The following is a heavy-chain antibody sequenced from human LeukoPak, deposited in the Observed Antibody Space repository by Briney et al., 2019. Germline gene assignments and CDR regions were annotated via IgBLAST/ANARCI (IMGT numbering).Heavy chain of an antibody. CDR1: GFTFSSYA. Sequence: PGGSLRLSCAASGFTFSSYAMSWVRKAPGKGLEWVSAISGSGGSTYYADSVKGRSTLSRDHSKTTLYLQMNSLRAKGPAVYYCAKRPGRDYNSASCPYYFDVWGKGTMVTVSS. D-gene: IGHD1-26*01. V-gene: IGHV3-23*01. CDR2: ISGSGGST. J-gene: IGHJ6*03. CDR3: AKRPGRDYNSASCPYYFDV.